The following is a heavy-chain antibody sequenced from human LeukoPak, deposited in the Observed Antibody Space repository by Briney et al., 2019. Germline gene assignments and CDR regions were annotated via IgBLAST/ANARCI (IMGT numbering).Heavy chain of an antibody. CDR1: GGAISGYY. J-gene: IGHJ4*02. CDR2: IHDSGNT. Sequence: SETLSLTCTVSGGAISGYYWSWIRQPPGKGLEWIGFIHDSGNTYYNASLRSRVSISVDTSKNQLSLNLRSVTAADTAVYYCASSDYCSGGSCYYFDYWGQGTLDTVSS. V-gene: IGHV4-59*12. D-gene: IGHD2-15*01. CDR3: ASSDYCSGGSCYYFDY.